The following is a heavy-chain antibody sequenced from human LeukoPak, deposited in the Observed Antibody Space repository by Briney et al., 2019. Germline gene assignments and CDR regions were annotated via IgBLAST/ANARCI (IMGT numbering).Heavy chain of an antibody. CDR1: GFTFGDYA. CDR2: ISGSGGST. V-gene: IGHV3-23*01. J-gene: IGHJ4*02. D-gene: IGHD1-26*01. Sequence: GGSLRLSCTASGFTFGDYAMSWFRQAPGKGLEWVSAISGSGGSTYYADSVKGRFTISRDNSKNTLYLQMSSLRADDTAVYYCAKPGGSYYVNYFFDFWGQGTLVTVSS. CDR3: AKPGGSYYVNYFFDF.